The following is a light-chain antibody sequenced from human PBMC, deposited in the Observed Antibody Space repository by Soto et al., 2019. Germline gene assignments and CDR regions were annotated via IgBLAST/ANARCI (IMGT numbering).Light chain of an antibody. J-gene: IGLJ1*01. CDR2: RNN. V-gene: IGLV1-47*01. CDR1: SSNIGSNY. CDR3: GAWDDSLSSFCV. Sequence: QSVLTHPPSASRTPGQRVTISCSGSSSNIGSNYVYWYQQLPGTAPKLLIYRNNQRPSGVPDRFSGSKSGTSASLAISGLRSEDEFYYYCGAWDDSLSSFCVCATGTKFT.